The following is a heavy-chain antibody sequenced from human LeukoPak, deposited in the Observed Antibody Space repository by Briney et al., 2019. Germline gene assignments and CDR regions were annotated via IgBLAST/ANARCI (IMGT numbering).Heavy chain of an antibody. J-gene: IGHJ4*02. D-gene: IGHD3-10*01. V-gene: IGHV3-23*01. CDR2: ISGSGGST. CDR1: GFTFSSYA. Sequence: GRSLRLSCAASGFTFSSYAMHWVRQAPGKGLEWVSAISGSGGSTYYADSVKRRVTISRDNSKNTLYLQMNSLRAEDTAVYYCAKAGGGFGEPGGYFVYWGQGTLVTVSS. CDR3: AKAGGGFGEPGGYFVY.